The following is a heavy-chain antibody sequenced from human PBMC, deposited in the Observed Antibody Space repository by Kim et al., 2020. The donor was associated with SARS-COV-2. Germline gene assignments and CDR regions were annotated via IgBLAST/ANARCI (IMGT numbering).Heavy chain of an antibody. CDR3: ASETTGRFDY. J-gene: IGHJ4*02. D-gene: IGHD1-1*01. V-gene: IGHV1-46*01. Sequence: STSYAQKFQGRVTMTRDTSTSTVYMELSSLRSEDTAVYYCASETTGRFDYWGQGTLVTVSS. CDR2: ST.